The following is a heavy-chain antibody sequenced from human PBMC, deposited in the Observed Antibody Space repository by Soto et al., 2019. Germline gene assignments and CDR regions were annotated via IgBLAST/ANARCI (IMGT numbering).Heavy chain of an antibody. D-gene: IGHD6-19*01. Sequence: PSETLSLTCTVPGGSISSYYWSWIRQPPGKGLEWIGYIYYSGSTNYNPSLKSRVTISVDTSKNQFSLKLSSVTAADTAVYYCARDGEQWLAIDYWGQGTLVTVSS. V-gene: IGHV4-59*01. CDR1: GGSISSYY. CDR2: IYYSGST. CDR3: ARDGEQWLAIDY. J-gene: IGHJ4*02.